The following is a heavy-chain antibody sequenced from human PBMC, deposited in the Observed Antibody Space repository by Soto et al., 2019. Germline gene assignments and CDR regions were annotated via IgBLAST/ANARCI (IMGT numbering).Heavy chain of an antibody. Sequence: QITLKESGPTLVKPTQTLTLTCTFSGFSLTTRGVGVGWIGQPPGKALECLALIYWDDDKRYSPSLQSRLSITKDTSKNQVVLTMTNVDTVDTATYYCAHIPNYYQYDWLDPSGQGTLVSVSS. CDR1: GFSLTTRGVG. CDR3: AHIPNYYQYDWLDP. D-gene: IGHD3-16*01. J-gene: IGHJ5*02. CDR2: IYWDDDK. V-gene: IGHV2-5*02.